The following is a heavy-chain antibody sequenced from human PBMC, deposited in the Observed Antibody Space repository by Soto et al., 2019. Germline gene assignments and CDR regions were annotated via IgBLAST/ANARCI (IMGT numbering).Heavy chain of an antibody. D-gene: IGHD1-26*01. V-gene: IGHV1-24*01. CDR3: ATVSGSYSPFDY. CDR1: GYTLTELS. CDR2: FDPEDGET. J-gene: IGHJ4*02. Sequence: ASVKVSCKVSGYTLTELSMHWVRQAPGKGLEWMGGFDPEDGETIHAQKFQGRVTMTEDTSTDTAYMELSSLRAEDTAVYYCATVSGSYSPFDYWGKGTLGTVSS.